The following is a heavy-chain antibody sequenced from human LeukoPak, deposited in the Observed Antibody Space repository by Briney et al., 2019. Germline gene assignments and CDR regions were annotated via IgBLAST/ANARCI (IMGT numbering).Heavy chain of an antibody. J-gene: IGHJ4*02. CDR3: ARGARWGYYFNY. CDR2: ISSTGSSV. D-gene: IGHD4-23*01. CDR1: GFTFSDYY. Sequence: PGGSLRLSCEVSGFTFSDYYINWIRQAPGKGLEWISYISSTGSSVQYADSVKGRFTLSRDNANNSLYLQMNSLKAEDTAVYYCARGARWGYYFNYWGQGNLVTVSS. V-gene: IGHV3-11*01.